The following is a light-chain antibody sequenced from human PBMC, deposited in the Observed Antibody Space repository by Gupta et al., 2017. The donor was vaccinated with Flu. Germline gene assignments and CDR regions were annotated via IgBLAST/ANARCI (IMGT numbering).Light chain of an antibody. CDR1: QSVLYSSNNKNY. V-gene: IGKV4-1*01. J-gene: IGKJ2*01. CDR2: WAS. CDR3: QQYYSSPRT. Sequence: NCKSSQSVLYSSNNKNYLAWYQQKPGQPPKLLISWASTRESGVPDLFSGSGSGTDFTLTISSLQAEDVAVYYCQQYYSSPRTFGQGTKLEIK.